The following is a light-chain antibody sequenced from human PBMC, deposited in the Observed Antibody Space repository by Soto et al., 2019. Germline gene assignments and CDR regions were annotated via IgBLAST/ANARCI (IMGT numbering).Light chain of an antibody. J-gene: IGKJ1*01. CDR3: QQYDDSPWT. CDR1: QSVTTSY. V-gene: IGKV3-20*01. CDR2: GAS. Sequence: EIVLTHSPGSLCLWPSGRGTLXRMASQSVTTSYLGWYQQKPGQAPRLLIYGASSRATGIPDRFSGSGSGTDFTLTISRLEPEDFAVYYCQQYDDSPWTFGQGTKVDI.